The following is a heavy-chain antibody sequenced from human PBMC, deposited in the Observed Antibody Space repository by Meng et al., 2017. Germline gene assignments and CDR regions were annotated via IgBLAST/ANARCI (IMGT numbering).Heavy chain of an antibody. CDR1: GFTFSSYA. D-gene: IGHD3-10*01. CDR2: ISGSGGGT. V-gene: IGHV3-23*01. J-gene: IGHJ3*02. Sequence: GGSLRLSCAASGFTFSSYAMSWVRQAPGKGLEWFSAISGSGGGTFYADSVKGRFSLSRDNSKNTLYLQMSSLRAEDTAVYYCAKDSYSGSGSYTWGTFDIWGQGSMVTVSS. CDR3: AKDSYSGSGSYTWGTFDI.